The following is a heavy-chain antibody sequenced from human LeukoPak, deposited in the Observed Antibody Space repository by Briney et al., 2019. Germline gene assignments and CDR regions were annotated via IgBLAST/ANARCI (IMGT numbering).Heavy chain of an antibody. Sequence: PGGSLRLSCAASGFTFSSYGMHWVRQAPGKGLEWVAFIRYDGSNKYYADSVKGRFTISRDNSKNTLYLQMNSLRVEDTAGYYCAKGSRYSRPYYFDFWGQEILVTVSS. CDR1: GFTFSSYG. J-gene: IGHJ4*02. V-gene: IGHV3-30*02. CDR2: IRYDGSNK. D-gene: IGHD1-14*01. CDR3: AKGSRYSRPYYFDF.